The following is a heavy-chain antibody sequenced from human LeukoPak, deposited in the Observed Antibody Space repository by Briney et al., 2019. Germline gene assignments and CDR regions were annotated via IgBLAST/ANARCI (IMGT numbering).Heavy chain of an antibody. J-gene: IGHJ6*02. CDR1: GYTFTDYF. CDR3: ARNFLGRTNGGSNYFGMDV. CDR2: INLHTGGA. D-gene: IGHD2-8*01. Sequence: ASVKVSCKSSGYTFTDYFLHRVRQAPGQGLEWMGCINLHTGGAHYAQKFQDWVSLTRDTSIDTAFMELSSLRSDATAIYYCARNFLGRTNGGSNYFGMDVWGQGTTVTVSS. V-gene: IGHV1-2*04.